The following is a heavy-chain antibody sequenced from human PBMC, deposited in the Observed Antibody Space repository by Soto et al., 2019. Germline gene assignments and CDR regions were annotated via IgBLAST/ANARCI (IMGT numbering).Heavy chain of an antibody. Sequence: PSETLSLTCTVAGGSISRYYWSWIRQPTGKGLEGIGYIYYSGSTNYNPTLKSRVTISVDTSKNQFSLKLSSVTAADTAVHYCSRGTTIFGVVIPWGQGTLVTVSS. V-gene: IGHV4-59*01. J-gene: IGHJ5*02. D-gene: IGHD3-3*01. CDR3: SRGTTIFGVVIP. CDR1: GGSISRYY. CDR2: IYYSGST.